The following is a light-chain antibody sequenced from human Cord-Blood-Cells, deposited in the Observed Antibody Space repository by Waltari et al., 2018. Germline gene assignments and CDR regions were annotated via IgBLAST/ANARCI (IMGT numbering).Light chain of an antibody. Sequence: QSALTQPASVSGSPGQSITISCTGTSSDVGGYNYVSWYQQHPGKAPKLMISDGSTRPSGVSNRFSGSKSGNTASLTISGLQAEDEADYYCSSYAGSSTWVFGGGTKLTVL. CDR3: SSYAGSSTWV. J-gene: IGLJ3*02. CDR1: SSDVGGYNY. CDR2: DGS. V-gene: IGLV2-14*01.